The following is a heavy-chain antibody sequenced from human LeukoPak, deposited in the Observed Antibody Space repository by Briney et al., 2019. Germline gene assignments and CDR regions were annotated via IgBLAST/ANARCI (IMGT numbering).Heavy chain of an antibody. CDR2: IYYSGST. D-gene: IGHD1-26*01. Sequence: SETVSLTCTVSSGSISTSNYYWGWIRQPPGKGLEWIGSIYYSGSTYYNPSLKSRVTISVDTSNNQFSLKLSSVTAADTAVYSCARETGWELLQGPYDYFDYWGQGTLVTVSS. CDR3: ARETGWELLQGPYDYFDY. V-gene: IGHV4-39*07. CDR1: SGSISTSNYY. J-gene: IGHJ4*02.